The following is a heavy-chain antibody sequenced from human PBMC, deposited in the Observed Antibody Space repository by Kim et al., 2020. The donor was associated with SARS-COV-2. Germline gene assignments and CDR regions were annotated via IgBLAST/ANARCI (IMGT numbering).Heavy chain of an antibody. D-gene: IGHD2-15*01. CDR3: AKEPSLRCSGGSCYLDS. V-gene: IGHV3-30*02. Sequence: KGRFTISRDNSKNTLYLQMNSLRAEDTAVYYCAKEPSLRCSGGSCYLDSWGQGTLVTVSS. J-gene: IGHJ4*02.